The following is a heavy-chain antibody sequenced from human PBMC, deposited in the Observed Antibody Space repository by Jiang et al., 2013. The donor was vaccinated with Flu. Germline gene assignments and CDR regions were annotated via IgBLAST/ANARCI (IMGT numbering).Heavy chain of an antibody. V-gene: IGHV4-59*08. J-gene: IGHJ4*02. CDR1: GDSITNSNW. D-gene: IGHD1-26*01. CDR2: IYYSGST. CDR3: ARHEGWELLRGFDY. Sequence: KPSGTLSLTCAVSGDSITNSNWWTWVRQPPGKGLEWIGYIYYSGSTNYNPSLKSRVTISVDTSKNQFSLKLSSVTAADTAVYYCARHEGWELLRGFDYWGQGTLVTVSS.